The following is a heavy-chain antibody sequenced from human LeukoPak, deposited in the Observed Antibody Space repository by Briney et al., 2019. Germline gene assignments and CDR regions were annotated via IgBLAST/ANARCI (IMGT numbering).Heavy chain of an antibody. J-gene: IGHJ4*02. Sequence: PSETLSLTCAVYGGSFSGYYWSWIRQPPGKGLEWIGEINHSGSTNYNPSLKSRVTISVDTSKNQFSLKLSSATAADTAVYYCARGYYRLRLGTPTRPFDYWGQGTLVTVSS. CDR3: ARGYYRLRLGTPTRPFDY. CDR2: INHSGST. D-gene: IGHD3-16*01. CDR1: GGSFSGYY. V-gene: IGHV4-34*01.